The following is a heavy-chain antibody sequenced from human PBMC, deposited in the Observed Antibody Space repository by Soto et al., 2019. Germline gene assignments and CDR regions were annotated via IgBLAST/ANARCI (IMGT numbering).Heavy chain of an antibody. CDR3: AEENFKFAS. CDR1: GYTFTTYY. CDR2: IDPNSGVT. V-gene: IGHV1-2*02. D-gene: IGHD1-7*01. Sequence: ASVKVPCKTSGYTFTTYYLHWVRQAPGQGLEWMGWIDPNSGVTKYAQKFQGRVTVTRDTSISTTYMELSSLTSDDTAVYYCAEENFKFASWGQGTLVTVSS. J-gene: IGHJ4*02.